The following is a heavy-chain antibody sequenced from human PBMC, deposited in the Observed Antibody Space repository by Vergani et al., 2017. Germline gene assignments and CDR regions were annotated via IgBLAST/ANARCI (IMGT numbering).Heavy chain of an antibody. Sequence: QVQLVQSGAEVKKPGASVKVSCKASGYTFTSYGINWVRQATGQGVEWMGWMNPISGNTGYAQNLQGRLTITRDTSVNTAAMELSSLASEDMAVYYCVRARRTCTYDHCPRYYYDRWGQGTLVSVSS. V-gene: IGHV1-8*03. CDR1: GYTFTSYG. CDR3: VRARRTCTYDHCPRYYYDR. CDR2: MNPISGNT. J-gene: IGHJ4*02. D-gene: IGHD2-8*01.